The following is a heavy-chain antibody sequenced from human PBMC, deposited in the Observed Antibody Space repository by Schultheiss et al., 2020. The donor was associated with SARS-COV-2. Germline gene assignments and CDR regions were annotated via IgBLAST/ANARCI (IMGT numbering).Heavy chain of an antibody. V-gene: IGHV3-48*03. CDR1: GFTFSSYE. CDR3: VAWGNSPPSNV. J-gene: IGHJ6*02. CDR2: ISSSGSTI. D-gene: IGHD7-27*01. Sequence: GGSLRLSCAASGFTFSSYEMNWVRQAPGKGLEWVSYISSSGSTIYYADSVKGRFTISRDNAKNSLYLQMNSLRAEDTAVYYCVAWGNSPPSNVWGQGTAVTVSS.